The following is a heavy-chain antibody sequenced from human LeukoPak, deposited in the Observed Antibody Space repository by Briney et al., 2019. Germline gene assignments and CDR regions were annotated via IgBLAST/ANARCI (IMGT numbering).Heavy chain of an antibody. CDR2: IYYTGTT. D-gene: IGHD6-13*01. J-gene: IGHJ4*02. CDR3: ARFSWGCSTASWYLTN. Sequence: RPSETLSLTCTVGGGSLSGHYWGWIRQPPGKGLELVGHIYYTGTTFYNPSLNSRVTITLDTSRNQFSLRLTSVIAADTAVYYCARFSWGCSTASWYLTNWGQGALVTVSS. CDR1: GGSLSGHY. V-gene: IGHV4-59*11.